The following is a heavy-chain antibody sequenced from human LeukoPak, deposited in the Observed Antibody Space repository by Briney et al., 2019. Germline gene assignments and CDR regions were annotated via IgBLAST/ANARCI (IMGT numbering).Heavy chain of an antibody. V-gene: IGHV4-59*01. D-gene: IGHD1-1*01. CDR3: ARESGLAYTTTSTIDY. Sequence: ETLSLTCAVYGGSFSGYYWRWLRQPPGKGVEGGGYIYYSGRTKYNRSLKRRVTISVEKSKKQFFLKMRYGAAADTAVYYCARESGLAYTTTSTIDYWGQGTLVTVSS. J-gene: IGHJ4*02. CDR2: IYYSGRT. CDR1: GGSFSGYY.